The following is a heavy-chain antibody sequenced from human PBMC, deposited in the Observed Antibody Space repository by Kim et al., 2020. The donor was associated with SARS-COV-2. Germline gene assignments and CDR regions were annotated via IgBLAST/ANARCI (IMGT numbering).Heavy chain of an antibody. CDR1: GYTFTGYY. CDR3: ARDPDSNYYDSSGYGWFDP. CDR2: INPNSGGT. V-gene: IGHV1-2*02. Sequence: ASVKVSCKASGYTFTGYYMHWVRQAPGQGLEWMGWINPNSGGTNYAQKFQGRVTMTRDTSISTAYMELSRLRSDDTAVYYCARDPDSNYYDSSGYGWFDPWGQGTLVTVSS. D-gene: IGHD3-22*01. J-gene: IGHJ5*02.